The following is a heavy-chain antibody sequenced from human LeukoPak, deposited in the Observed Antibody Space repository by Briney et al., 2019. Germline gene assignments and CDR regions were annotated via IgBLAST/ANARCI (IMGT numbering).Heavy chain of an antibody. CDR1: GFTFTAYA. J-gene: IGHJ4*02. D-gene: IGHD3-16*01. Sequence: GGSLRLSCAASGFTFTAYAMSWFRQTPGKGLEWVANIHDDGSVTNYVDSVKGRFTISRDDARNSVYLQNDLRVEDTALYYCARGRGWVDHWGQGTLVSVSS. CDR2: IHDDGSVT. V-gene: IGHV3-7*01. CDR3: ARGRGWVDH.